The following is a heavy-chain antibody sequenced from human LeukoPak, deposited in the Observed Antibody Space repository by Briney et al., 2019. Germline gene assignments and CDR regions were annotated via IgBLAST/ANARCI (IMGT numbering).Heavy chain of an antibody. Sequence: GGSLRLSCAASGFNFSDYYMSWIRQAPGKGLEWLSYISGSGSTIYYADSVKGRFTISRDNAKNSLYLHITSLRAEDTAVYYCAGDRWFGRYLGNWFDPWGQGTLVTVSS. CDR3: AGDRWFGRYLGNWFDP. V-gene: IGHV3-11*01. CDR2: ISGSGSTI. CDR1: GFNFSDYY. J-gene: IGHJ5*02. D-gene: IGHD3-10*01.